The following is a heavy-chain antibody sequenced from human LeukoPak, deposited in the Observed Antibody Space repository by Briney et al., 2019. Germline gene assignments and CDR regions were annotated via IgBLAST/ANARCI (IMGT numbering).Heavy chain of an antibody. CDR1: GFTFSSYA. D-gene: IGHD2-21*01. Sequence: SGGSLRLSCAASGFTFSSYAMSWVRQAPGKGLEWVSGITGSGSTFYADSVKVRFTISRDISKNTLYLQMNSLRAEDTAVYYCAKDIRRSEDYWGQGTLVTVSS. J-gene: IGHJ4*02. CDR3: AKDIRRSEDY. V-gene: IGHV3-23*01. CDR2: ITGSGST.